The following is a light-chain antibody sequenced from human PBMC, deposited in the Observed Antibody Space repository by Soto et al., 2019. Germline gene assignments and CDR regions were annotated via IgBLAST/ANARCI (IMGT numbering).Light chain of an antibody. J-gene: IGKJ1*01. V-gene: IGKV3-11*01. CDR1: QSVSSN. CDR3: QQRSKWRT. Sequence: EVVLTQSPGTLSLSPGERAILSCRASQSVSSNLAWYQQKPGQAPRLLIYAVSTRATGIPARFSGSGFGTDYTLTISSLEPEDFAVYYCQQRSKWRTFGQGTKVDIK. CDR2: AVS.